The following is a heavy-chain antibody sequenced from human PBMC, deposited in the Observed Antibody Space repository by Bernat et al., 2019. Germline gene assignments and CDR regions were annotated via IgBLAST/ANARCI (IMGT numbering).Heavy chain of an antibody. Sequence: QVQLVQSGAEVKKPGASVKVSCKASGYTFTGYYMHWVRQAPGQGLEWMGWINPNSGGTNYAQKFQGWVTMTRDTSISTAYMELSRLRSDDTAVYYCARGDRGGDDGDLYYYYYYGMDVWGQGTTVTVSS. V-gene: IGHV1-2*04. CDR3: ARGDRGGDDGDLYYYYYYGMDV. CDR1: GYTFTGYY. D-gene: IGHD4-17*01. CDR2: INPNSGGT. J-gene: IGHJ6*02.